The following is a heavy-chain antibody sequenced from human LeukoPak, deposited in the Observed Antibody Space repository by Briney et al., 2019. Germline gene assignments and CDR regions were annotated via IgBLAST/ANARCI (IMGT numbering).Heavy chain of an antibody. CDR3: ARDGWAISGVAGHYFDY. D-gene: IGHD3-3*01. CDR2: ISSSSSYI. Sequence: GGSLRLSCAASGFTFSSYSMNWVRQAPGKGLEWVSSISSSSSYIYYADSVKGRFTISRDNAKNSLYLQMNSLRAEDTAVYYCARDGWAISGVAGHYFDYWGQGTLVTVSS. V-gene: IGHV3-21*01. J-gene: IGHJ4*02. CDR1: GFTFSSYS.